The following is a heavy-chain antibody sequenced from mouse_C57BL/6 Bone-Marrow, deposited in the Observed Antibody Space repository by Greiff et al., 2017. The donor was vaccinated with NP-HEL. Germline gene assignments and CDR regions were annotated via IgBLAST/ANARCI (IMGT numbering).Heavy chain of an antibody. CDR2: IYPYNGVS. D-gene: IGHD2-5*01. J-gene: IGHJ2*01. CDR1: GYSFPGYY. Sequence: EVMLVESGPELVKPGASVKISCKASGYSFPGYYMHWVKPSHGNILDWIGYIYPYNGVSSSNQKFKGKATLTVDKSSSTAYMELRSLTSEDSAVYYCARGNYSNYEDLDYWGQGTTLTVSS. CDR3: ARGNYSNYEDLDY. V-gene: IGHV1-31*01.